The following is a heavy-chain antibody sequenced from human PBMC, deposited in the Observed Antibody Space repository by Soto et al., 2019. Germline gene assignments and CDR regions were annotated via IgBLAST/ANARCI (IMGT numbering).Heavy chain of an antibody. CDR1: GCYISSSNW. Sequence: PSETLSLTCAVSGCYISSSNWWGWIRQPPGKGLEWIGYIYYSGTTYYNPSLKSRVTMSVDTSKNQFSLKLTSVTAVDTAVYYCARREIQGPIDYWGQGTLVTVSS. J-gene: IGHJ4*02. CDR2: IYYSGTT. D-gene: IGHD1-26*01. V-gene: IGHV4-28*01. CDR3: ARREIQGPIDY.